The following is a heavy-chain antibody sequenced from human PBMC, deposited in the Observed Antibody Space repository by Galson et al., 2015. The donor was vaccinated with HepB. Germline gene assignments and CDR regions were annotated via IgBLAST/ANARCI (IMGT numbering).Heavy chain of an antibody. V-gene: IGHV4-39*01. CDR3: ASPKSSDSSDYYYVGMDV. D-gene: IGHD3-22*01. CDR2: IYYSGST. Sequence: SLTCTVSGGSISSSSYYWGWIRQPPGKGLEWIGSIYYSGSTYYNPSLKSRVTISVDTSKNQFSLKLSSVTAADTAVYYCASPKSSDSSDYYYVGMDVWGQGTTVTVSS. CDR1: GGSISSSSYY. J-gene: IGHJ6*02.